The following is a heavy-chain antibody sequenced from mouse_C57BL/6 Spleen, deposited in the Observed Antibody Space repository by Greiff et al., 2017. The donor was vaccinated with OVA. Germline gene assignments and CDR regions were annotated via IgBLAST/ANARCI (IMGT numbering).Heavy chain of an antibody. J-gene: IGHJ2*01. D-gene: IGHD3-2*02. Sequence: VQLQQSGPELVKPGASVKISCKASGYSFTGYYMNWVKQSPEQSLEWIGEINPSTGGTTYNQKFKAKATLTVDKSSSTAYMQLKSLTSEDSAVYYCARLGSGFFDYWGKGTTLTVSS. CDR1: GYSFTGYY. V-gene: IGHV1-42*01. CDR2: INPSTGGT. CDR3: ARLGSGFFDY.